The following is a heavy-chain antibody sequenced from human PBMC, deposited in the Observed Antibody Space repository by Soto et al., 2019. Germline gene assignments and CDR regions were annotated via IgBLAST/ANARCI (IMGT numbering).Heavy chain of an antibody. J-gene: IGHJ4*02. Sequence: QVQLRESGPGLVKPSETLSLTCAVSGGSISSYYWSWIRQPAGKGLEWSGRIYSSGGTNYNPSLKSRVTMSVDTSKNHFSLRLSSVTAADTAVYYCARDTPDDRSGYFDHWGQGTLVTVSS. CDR3: ARDTPDDRSGYFDH. CDR2: IYSSGGT. V-gene: IGHV4-4*07. D-gene: IGHD3-22*01. CDR1: GGSISSYY.